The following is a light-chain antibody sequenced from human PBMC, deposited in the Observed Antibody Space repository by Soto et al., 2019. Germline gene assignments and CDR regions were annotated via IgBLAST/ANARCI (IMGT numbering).Light chain of an antibody. CDR3: GTWDSSLSEVV. V-gene: IGLV1-51*01. Sequence: QSVLTQPPSVSAAPGQKVTISCSGSSSNIGNNYVSWYQQLPGTAPRLLIYDNNKRPPGIPDRLSGSKSGTSATLGITGLQTRDEADYYCGTWDSSLSEVVFGGGTKVTVL. CDR1: SSNIGNNY. CDR2: DNN. J-gene: IGLJ2*01.